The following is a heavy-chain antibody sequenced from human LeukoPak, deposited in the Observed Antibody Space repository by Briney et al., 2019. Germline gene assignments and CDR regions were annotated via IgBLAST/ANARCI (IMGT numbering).Heavy chain of an antibody. CDR3: AREGDYYGSGTFYV. D-gene: IGHD3-10*01. V-gene: IGHV4-34*01. J-gene: IGHJ4*02. CDR1: GGSFSGYY. Sequence: SETLSLTCAVYGGSFSGYYWSSIRQPPGKGLEWIGEINHSGSANYNPSLKSRVTISVVTSKNQFSLNLRSVTAADTAVYYCAREGDYYGSGTFYVWGQGNLVTVSS. CDR2: INHSGSA.